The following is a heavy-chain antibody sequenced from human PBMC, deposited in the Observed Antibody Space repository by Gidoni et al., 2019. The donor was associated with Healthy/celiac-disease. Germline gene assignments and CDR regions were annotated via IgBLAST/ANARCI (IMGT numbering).Heavy chain of an antibody. CDR1: GYSFTSYW. J-gene: IGHJ4*02. CDR2: IDPSDSYT. V-gene: IGHV5-10-1*03. D-gene: IGHD4-17*01. CDR3: ARHRVVDYGDYLVVPDLDY. Sequence: EVQLVQSGAEVKKPGESLRISCKGSGYSFTSYWISWVRQMPGKGLEWMGRIDPSDSYTNYSPSFQGHVTISADKSISTAYLQWSSLKASDTAMYYCARHRVVDYGDYLVVPDLDYWGQGTLVTVSS.